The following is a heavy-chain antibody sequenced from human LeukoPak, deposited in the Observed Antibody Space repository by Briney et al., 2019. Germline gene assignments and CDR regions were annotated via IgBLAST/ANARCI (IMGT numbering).Heavy chain of an antibody. CDR3: ASSVYQSRVVPVQNAFDI. CDR2: IIPILGIA. D-gene: IGHD2-2*01. V-gene: IGHV1-69*04. CDR1: GGTFSSYA. Sequence: HVASAKVSCKASGGTFSSYAISWVRQAPGQGLEWMGRIIPILGIANYAQKFQGRVTMTRDTSTSTVYMELSSLRSEDTAVYYCASSVYQSRVVPVQNAFDIWGQGTMVTVSS. J-gene: IGHJ3*02.